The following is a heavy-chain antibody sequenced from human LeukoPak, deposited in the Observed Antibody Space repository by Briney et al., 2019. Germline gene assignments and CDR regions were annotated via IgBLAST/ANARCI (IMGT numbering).Heavy chain of an antibody. J-gene: IGHJ4*02. V-gene: IGHV3-11*01. Sequence: GGSLRLSCAASGFRFSDYYMSWIRQAPGKGLEWVSDISDSSSTIHYADSVNGRFTISRDNAKNSLYLQMNSLRAEDTAVYYCARERGYGSGTFDYWGQGIQVTTSS. CDR1: GFRFSDYY. CDR3: ARERGYGSGTFDY. CDR2: ISDSSSTI. D-gene: IGHD3-10*01.